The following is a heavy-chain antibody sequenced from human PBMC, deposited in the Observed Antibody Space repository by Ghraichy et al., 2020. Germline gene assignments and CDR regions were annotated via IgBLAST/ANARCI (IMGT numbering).Heavy chain of an antibody. CDR3: ASDPDHRDGDSRLGAGDF. D-gene: IGHD4-17*01. J-gene: IGHJ4*02. CDR1: GASISGYY. V-gene: IGHV4-59*01. CDR2: IYHTGAT. Sequence: SETLSLTCTVSGASISGYYWSWTRQTPEKGLEWIGYIYHTGATKYNPSLRGRVTISQDTSKNQFSLRLKSVTAADTAVYYCASDPDHRDGDSRLGAGDFWGQGIRVTVAS.